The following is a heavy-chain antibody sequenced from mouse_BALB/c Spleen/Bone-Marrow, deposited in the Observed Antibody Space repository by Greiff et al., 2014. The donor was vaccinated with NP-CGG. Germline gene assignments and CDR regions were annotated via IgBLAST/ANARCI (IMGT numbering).Heavy chain of an antibody. CDR3: AGITTVDY. J-gene: IGHJ4*01. V-gene: IGHV5-6-5*01. CDR2: ISSGGTT. CDR1: GFTFSGYA. Sequence: VQLKESGGGLVKPGGSLKLSCAASGFTFSGYAMSWVRQTPEKRLEWVASISSGGTTYYPDSVKGRFTISRDNARNILYLQMSSLRSEDTAMYYCAGITTVDYWGQGPSVTVSS. D-gene: IGHD1-1*01.